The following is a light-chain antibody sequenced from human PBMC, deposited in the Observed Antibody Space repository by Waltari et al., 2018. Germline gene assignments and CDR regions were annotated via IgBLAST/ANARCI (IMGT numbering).Light chain of an antibody. CDR1: QSLLYNSNDKNY. J-gene: IGKJ1*01. CDR3: QQYYRRRT. CDR2: WAS. V-gene: IGKV4-1*01. Sequence: IIMTSSPSPLAVSLRVRVTPPRQSQQSLLYNSNDKNYVAWYQQKPGHPPKLLFYWASTRHSGVPDRFSGSGSATDFTLTISSLQAEDVAVYYWQQYYRRRTFGQGTRVEIK.